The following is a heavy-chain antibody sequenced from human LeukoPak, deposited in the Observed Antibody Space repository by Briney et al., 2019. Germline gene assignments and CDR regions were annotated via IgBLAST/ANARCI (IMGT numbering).Heavy chain of an antibody. CDR3: ARIVSYYYDSSGYYSDAFDI. Sequence: SETLSLTCTVSGGSISSYYWSWIRQPPGKGLEWIGYIYYSGSTNYNPSLKSRVTISVDTSKNQFSLKLSSVTAADTAVYYCARIVSYYYDSSGYYSDAFDIWGQGTMVTVSS. D-gene: IGHD3-22*01. V-gene: IGHV4-59*08. J-gene: IGHJ3*02. CDR2: IYYSGST. CDR1: GGSISSYY.